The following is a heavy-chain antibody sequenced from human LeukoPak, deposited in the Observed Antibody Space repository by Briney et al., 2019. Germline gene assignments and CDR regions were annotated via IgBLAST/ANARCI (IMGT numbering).Heavy chain of an antibody. CDR1: GFTFSSYG. CDR3: AKTGITMIVVVITTYFDY. Sequence: SGGSLRLSCAASGFTFSSYGMSWVRQAPGKWLEWVSAISGSGGSTYYADSVKGRFTISRDNSKNTLYLQMNSLRAEDTAVYYCAKTGITMIVVVITTYFDYWGQGTLVTVSS. J-gene: IGHJ4*02. D-gene: IGHD3-22*01. V-gene: IGHV3-23*01. CDR2: ISGSGGST.